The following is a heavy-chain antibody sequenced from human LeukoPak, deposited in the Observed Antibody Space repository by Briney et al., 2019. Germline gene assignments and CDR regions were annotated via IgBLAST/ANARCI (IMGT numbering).Heavy chain of an antibody. CDR2: INHSGGT. CDR3: ATRSL. J-gene: IGHJ4*02. CDR1: RESFSVYY. V-gene: IGHV4-34*01. Sequence: SETLSLTCAVYRESFSVYYCSLIRQPPGKGLEWIGEINHSGGTNYNPSLKSRVTISVDTSKNQFSLKLISVTAADTAVYYCATRSLWGQGTLVTVS. D-gene: IGHD3-10*01.